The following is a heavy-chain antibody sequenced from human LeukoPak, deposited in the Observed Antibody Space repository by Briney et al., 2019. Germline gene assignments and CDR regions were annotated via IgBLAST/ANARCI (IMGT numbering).Heavy chain of an antibody. CDR2: IYYSGST. CDR1: GDSISSYY. V-gene: IGHV4-59*01. CDR3: ARTGIGMDV. J-gene: IGHJ6*02. Sequence: SETLSLTCTVSGDSISSYYWSWIRQPPGKGLEWIGYIYYSGSTNYNPSLKSRVTISVDTSKNQFSLKLSSVTAADTAVYYCARTGIGMDVWGQGTTVTVSS.